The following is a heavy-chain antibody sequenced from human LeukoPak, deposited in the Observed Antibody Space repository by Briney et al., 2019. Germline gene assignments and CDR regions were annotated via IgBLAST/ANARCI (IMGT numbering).Heavy chain of an antibody. CDR2: IYTSGST. V-gene: IGHV4-61*02. J-gene: IGHJ4*02. D-gene: IGHD3-22*01. CDR1: GGSISSGSYY. CDR3: AREDSSGYYYGRLDY. Sequence: SQTLSLTCTVSGGSISSGSYYWSWIRQPAGKGLEWIGRIYTSGSTNYNPSLKSRVTISVDTSKDQFSLKLSSVTAADTAVYYCAREDSSGYYYGRLDYWGQGTLVTVSS.